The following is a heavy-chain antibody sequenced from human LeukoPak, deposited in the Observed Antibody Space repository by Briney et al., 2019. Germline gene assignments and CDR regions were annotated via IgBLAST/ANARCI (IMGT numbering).Heavy chain of an antibody. CDR3: ARQGREIPHDY. J-gene: IGHJ4*02. CDR1: GGSISSSSYY. D-gene: IGHD3-10*01. CDR2: IYYSGST. V-gene: IGHV4-39*01. Sequence: PSETLSLTCTVSGGSISSSSYYWGWIRQPPGKGLEWIGSIYYSGSTYYNPSLKSRVTISVDTSKNQFSLKLSSVTAADTAVYYCARQGREIPHDYWGQGTLVTVSS.